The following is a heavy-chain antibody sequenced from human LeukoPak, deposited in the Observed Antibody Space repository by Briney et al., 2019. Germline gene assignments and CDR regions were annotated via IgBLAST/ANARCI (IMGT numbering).Heavy chain of an antibody. V-gene: IGHV1-18*01. J-gene: IGHJ6*03. CDR1: GYTFISYG. CDR2: ISAYNGNT. CDR3: ARGVAGVYFYYYMDV. D-gene: IGHD1-14*01. Sequence: ASVKVSCKASGYTFISYGISWVRQAPGQGLEWMGWISAYNGNTNYAQKLQGRVTMTTDTSTSTAYMELSSLRSDDTAVYYCARGVAGVYFYYYMDVWGKGTTVTVSS.